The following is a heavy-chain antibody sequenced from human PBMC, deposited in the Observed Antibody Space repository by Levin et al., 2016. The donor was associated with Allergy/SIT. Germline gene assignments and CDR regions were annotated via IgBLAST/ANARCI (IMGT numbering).Heavy chain of an antibody. CDR1: GFRFSDSY. J-gene: IGHJ4*02. D-gene: IGHD1-26*01. Sequence: GGSLRLSCAASGFRFSDSYMTWYRQAPGKGLEIVSYISGSSTDTMNADSVKGRFTCSRDNAKNSLYLQMNSLRAEDTAVYYCAREAWDLPGYWGQGTLVTVSS. V-gene: IGHV3-11*06. CDR3: AREAWDLPGY. CDR2: ISGSSTDT.